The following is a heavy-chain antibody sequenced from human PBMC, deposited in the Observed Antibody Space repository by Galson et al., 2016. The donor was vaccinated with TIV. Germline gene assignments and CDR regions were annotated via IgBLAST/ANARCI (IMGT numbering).Heavy chain of an antibody. D-gene: IGHD2-8*02. CDR2: IYHTGST. J-gene: IGHJ5*02. CDR3: MFQRLVGRTGS. CDR1: GDSISSGYF. V-gene: IGHV4-38-2*01. Sequence: TLSLTCAVSGDSISSGYFWGWIRQPPGKGLEWIGSIYHTGSTYYKPSLKGRVTISVDTSKNQFSLRLTSVTAADTAVYYCMFQRLVGRTGSWGQGTLVTVSS.